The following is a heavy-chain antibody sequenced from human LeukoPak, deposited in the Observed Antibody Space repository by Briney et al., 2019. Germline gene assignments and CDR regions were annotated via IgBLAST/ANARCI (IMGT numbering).Heavy chain of an antibody. V-gene: IGHV3-74*01. Sequence: WGSLRLSCAASGFTFSRYWMHWVRQAPRKGLVWVSRINSDGSSTSYEDSVKGRFTISRDNAKCTLYLQMNSPRAEDTAVYYCARVGGRLYYFDYWGQGTLVTVSS. CDR2: INSDGSST. CDR1: GFTFSRYW. D-gene: IGHD2-15*01. J-gene: IGHJ4*02. CDR3: ARVGGRLYYFDY.